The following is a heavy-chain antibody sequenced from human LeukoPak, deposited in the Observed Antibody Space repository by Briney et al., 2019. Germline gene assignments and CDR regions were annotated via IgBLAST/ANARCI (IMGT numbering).Heavy chain of an antibody. CDR3: ASSMNSYSSSWYYFDY. CDR1: GDSVSSNRAA. J-gene: IGHJ4*02. V-gene: IGHV6-1*01. CDR2: TYYRSKWYN. D-gene: IGHD6-13*01. Sequence: SQTLSLTCAISGDSVSSNRAAWNWIRQSPSRGLEWLGRTYYRSKWYNDYAVSVKSRITINPDTSKNQFSLQLNSVTPEDTAVYYCASSMNSYSSSWYYFDYWGQGTLVTVSS.